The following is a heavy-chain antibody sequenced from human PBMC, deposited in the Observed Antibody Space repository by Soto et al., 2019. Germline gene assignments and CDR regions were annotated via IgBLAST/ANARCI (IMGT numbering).Heavy chain of an antibody. Sequence: PSETLSLTCTFSGCSISSYYWSWIRQPPGKGLEWIGYIYYSGSTNYNPSLKSRVTISVDTSKNQFSLKLSSVTAADTAVYYCARRYCTNGVCYQIDYWGQGTLVTVSS. CDR2: IYYSGST. CDR1: GCSISSYY. D-gene: IGHD2-8*01. V-gene: IGHV4-59*08. CDR3: ARRYCTNGVCYQIDY. J-gene: IGHJ4*02.